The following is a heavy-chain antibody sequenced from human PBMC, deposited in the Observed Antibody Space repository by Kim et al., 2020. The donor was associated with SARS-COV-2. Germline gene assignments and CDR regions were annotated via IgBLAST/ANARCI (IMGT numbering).Heavy chain of an antibody. J-gene: IGHJ4*01. CDR2: ITRSSSII. CDR1: GFSFSTYN. Sequence: GGSLRLSCAGSGFSFSTYNMAWVRQAPGTWLEWISFITRSSSIIFYSDSVSGRFAFSRDNAKNSLYLQIGSLIDDDTAVYCCAADFGAPPVGVYWG. V-gene: IGHV3-48*02. D-gene: IGHD3-3*01. CDR3: AADFGAPPVGVY.